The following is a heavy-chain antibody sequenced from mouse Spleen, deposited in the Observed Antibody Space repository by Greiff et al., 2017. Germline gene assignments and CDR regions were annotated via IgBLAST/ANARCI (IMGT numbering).Heavy chain of an antibody. D-gene: IGHD1-1*01. J-gene: IGHJ4*01. CDR1: GYTFTSYW. V-gene: IGHV1-50*01. CDR2: IDPSDSYT. Sequence: QVQLQQPGAELVKPGASVKLSCKASGYTFTSYWMQWVKQRPGQGLEWIGEIDPSDSYTNYNQKFKGKATLTVDTSSSTAYMQLSSLTSEDSAVYYCARTSYLYAMDYWGQGTSVTVSS. CDR3: ARTSYLYAMDY.